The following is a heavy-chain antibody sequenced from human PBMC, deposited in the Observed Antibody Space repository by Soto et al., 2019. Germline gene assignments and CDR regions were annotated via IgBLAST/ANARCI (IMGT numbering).Heavy chain of an antibody. CDR2: INPSGGST. D-gene: IGHD6-13*01. CDR3: ASLPYSSSPSDAFDI. CDR1: RYTFTSYY. V-gene: IGHV1-46*01. J-gene: IGHJ3*02. Sequence: ASVKVSCKASRYTFTSYYMHWVRQAPGQGLEWMGIINPSGGSTSYAQKFQGRVTMTRDTSTSTVYMELSSLRSEDTAVYYCASLPYSSSPSDAFDIWGQGTMVNVSS.